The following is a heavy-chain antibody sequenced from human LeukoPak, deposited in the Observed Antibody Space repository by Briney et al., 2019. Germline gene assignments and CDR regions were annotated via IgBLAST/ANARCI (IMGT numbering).Heavy chain of an antibody. CDR1: GGSISSGGYS. CDR3: ARGGESLLWFGESGTKRGEFDY. D-gene: IGHD3-10*01. Sequence: SETLSLTCAVSGGSISSGGYSWSWIRQPPGKGLEWIGYIYYSGSTYYNPSPKSRVTISVDTSKNQFSLKLSSVTAADTAVYYCARGGESLLWFGESGTKRGEFDYWGQGTLVTVSS. V-gene: IGHV4-30-4*07. CDR2: IYYSGST. J-gene: IGHJ4*02.